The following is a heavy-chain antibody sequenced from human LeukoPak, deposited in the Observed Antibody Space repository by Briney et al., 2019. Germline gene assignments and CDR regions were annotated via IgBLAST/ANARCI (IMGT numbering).Heavy chain of an antibody. Sequence: SEALSLTCAVYGGSFSGYYWSWIRQPPGKGLEWIGEINHSGSTNYNPSLKSRVTISVDTSKNQFSLKLSSVTAADTAVYYCARFSSSTSWWFDPWGQGTLVTVSS. CDR1: GGSFSGYY. V-gene: IGHV4-34*01. CDR3: ARFSSSTSWWFDP. J-gene: IGHJ5*02. D-gene: IGHD2-2*01. CDR2: INHSGST.